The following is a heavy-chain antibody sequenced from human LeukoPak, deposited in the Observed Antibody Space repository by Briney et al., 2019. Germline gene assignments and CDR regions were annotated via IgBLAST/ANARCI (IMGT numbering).Heavy chain of an antibody. J-gene: IGHJ3*02. CDR3: ARVWDVLGYCSRTSCPTNAFDI. Sequence: ASVKVSCKASGYTFTDYYIHWVRQAPGQGLEWMGWINPNSGDTNYAQKFQCRVSMTRDTSISTAYMELSSLRSDDTAVYYCARVWDVLGYCSRTSCPTNAFDIWGQGTMVTVSS. V-gene: IGHV1-2*02. CDR2: INPNSGDT. D-gene: IGHD2-2*01. CDR1: GYTFTDYY.